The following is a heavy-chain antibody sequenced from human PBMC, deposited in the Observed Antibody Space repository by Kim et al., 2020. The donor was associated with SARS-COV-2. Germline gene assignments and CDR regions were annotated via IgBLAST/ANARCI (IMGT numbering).Heavy chain of an antibody. CDR2: ISSTSTTL. V-gene: IGHV3-48*02. Sequence: GGSLRLSCAASGFIFSSYSMNWVRQAPGKGLERVSYISSTSTTLYYADSVKGRFTISRDNAKSSVHLQMNSLRDEDTAVYYCARDGWLRGQGTLVTVSS. J-gene: IGHJ4*02. CDR3: ARDGWL. CDR1: GFIFSSYS. D-gene: IGHD3-10*01.